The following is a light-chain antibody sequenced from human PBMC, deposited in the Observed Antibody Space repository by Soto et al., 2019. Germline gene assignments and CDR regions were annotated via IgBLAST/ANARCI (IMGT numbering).Light chain of an antibody. CDR1: QGIRDD. CDR2: ATS. CDR3: LQDYNYPWT. V-gene: IGKV1-6*01. J-gene: IGKJ1*01. Sequence: AIQMTQSPSSLSASVGDRVTITCRASQGIRDDLGWYQQKPGKAPKLLIYATSSLQSGVPSRFSGSGSGTDFTLTISSLQPEDFATYYCLQDYNYPWTFGQGTKVEIK.